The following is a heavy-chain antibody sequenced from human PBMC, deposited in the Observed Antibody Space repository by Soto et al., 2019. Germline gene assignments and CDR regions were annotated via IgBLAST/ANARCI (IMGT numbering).Heavy chain of an antibody. CDR1: GGSISSGGYY. CDR3: ATNSGYDLVYFDY. V-gene: IGHV4-31*03. D-gene: IGHD5-12*01. J-gene: IGHJ4*02. Sequence: SETLSLTCTVSGGSISSGGYYWSWIRQHPGKGLEWIGYIYYSGSTYYNPSLKSRVTISVDTSKNQYSLKLSSVTAADTAVYYCATNSGYDLVYFDYWGQGTLVTVSS. CDR2: IYYSGST.